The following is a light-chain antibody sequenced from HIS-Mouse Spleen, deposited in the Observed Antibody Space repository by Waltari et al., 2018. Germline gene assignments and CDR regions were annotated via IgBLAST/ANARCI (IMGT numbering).Light chain of an antibody. Sequence: EIVLTQSPGTLSLSPGERATLSCRASQSVSSSYLAWYQQKPGQAPRLLIYGASSRATGIPDRFSGSGSGTDFTLTISGLEPEDFAVYYCQQYGSSSTFGQGTRLEIK. J-gene: IGKJ5*01. CDR3: QQYGSSST. CDR2: GAS. V-gene: IGKV3-20*01. CDR1: QSVSSSY.